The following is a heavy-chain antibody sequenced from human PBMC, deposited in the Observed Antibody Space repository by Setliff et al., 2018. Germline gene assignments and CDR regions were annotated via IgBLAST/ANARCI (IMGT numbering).Heavy chain of an antibody. CDR3: ARDRVVVLAGRRGFYFDY. CDR2: LYTSGDT. V-gene: IGHV4-61*09. CDR1: GDSISSRTYY. Sequence: SETLSLTCTVSGDSISSRTYYWSWIRQPAGEGLEWIGHLYTSGDTNYNPSLKSRVSMSLDTSKNQFSLKLSSVTAADTAVYYCARDRVVVLAGRRGFYFDYWGQGTLVTVSS. D-gene: IGHD2-15*01. J-gene: IGHJ4*02.